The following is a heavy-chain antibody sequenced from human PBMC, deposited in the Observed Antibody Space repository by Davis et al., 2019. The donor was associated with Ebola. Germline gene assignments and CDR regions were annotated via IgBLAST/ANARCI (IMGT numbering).Heavy chain of an antibody. Sequence: WESPKTPCQGPGYTFTTYWIGWVRQMPGKGLEWMGIIYPGDSDTRYSPSFQGQVTISAHKSISTADLQWSSLKASDTAMYYCARRGGWSGAFLDYWGQGTLVTVSS. CDR1: GYTFTTYW. D-gene: IGHD3-3*02. V-gene: IGHV5-51*01. CDR3: ARRGGWSGAFLDY. CDR2: IYPGDSDT. J-gene: IGHJ4*02.